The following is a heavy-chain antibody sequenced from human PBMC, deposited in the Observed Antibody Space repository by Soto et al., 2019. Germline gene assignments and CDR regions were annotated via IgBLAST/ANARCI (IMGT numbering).Heavy chain of an antibody. CDR3: ARDYCSGGTCHYFDY. CDR2: INPNSGDT. Sequence: ASMKVSCKASGYSLTGYYVHWVRQAPGQGLEWMGWINPNSGDTNYAQKFQGWVTMTRDTSISTAYMELSRLGSGDTAVYYCARDYCSGGTCHYFDYWGQGTPVTSPQ. D-gene: IGHD2-15*01. J-gene: IGHJ4*02. V-gene: IGHV1-2*04. CDR1: GYSLTGYY.